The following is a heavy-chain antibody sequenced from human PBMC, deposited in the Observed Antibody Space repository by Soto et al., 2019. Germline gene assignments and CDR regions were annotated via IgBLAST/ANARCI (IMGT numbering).Heavy chain of an antibody. CDR3: ARPYQLVSSSAAFDI. Sequence: QVQLVQSGAEVKKPGASVKVSCKASGYTFTDYYMHWVRQAPGQGLEWMGWINPNSGGTDYAQKFQGRVTMTRDTSISTAYMEVSRLRSDETAVYYCARPYQLVSSSAAFDIWGQGTMVTVSS. V-gene: IGHV1-2*02. J-gene: IGHJ3*02. CDR2: INPNSGGT. CDR1: GYTFTDYY. D-gene: IGHD2-2*01.